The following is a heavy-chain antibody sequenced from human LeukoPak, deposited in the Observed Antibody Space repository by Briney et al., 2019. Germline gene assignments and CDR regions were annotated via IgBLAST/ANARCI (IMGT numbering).Heavy chain of an antibody. CDR1: GFTFISFG. CDR2: MSYDGSNK. J-gene: IGHJ4*02. CDR3: AKDYDILTGGFDY. D-gene: IGHD3-9*01. Sequence: PGGSLRLSCAASGFTFISFGIHWVRQAPGKGLEWVAVMSYDGSNKYYADSVKGRFTISRDNSKNTPYLQMNSLRAEDTAVYYCAKDYDILTGGFDYWGQGTLVTVSS. V-gene: IGHV3-30*18.